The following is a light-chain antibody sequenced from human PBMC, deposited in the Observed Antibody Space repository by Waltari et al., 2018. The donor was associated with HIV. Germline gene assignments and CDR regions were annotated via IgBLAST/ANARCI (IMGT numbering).Light chain of an antibody. CDR2: ANN. CDR3: QSYDSGSSGSV. CDR1: SSNIGAGYA. J-gene: IGLJ2*01. Sequence: QSLLTQPPSVSGAPGQRVTISCTGSSSNIGAGYAVPSYHQVPGTVPKLVIYANNNRASGVPDRFSGSKFGPSASLAITGLQAEDEGTYYCQSYDSGSSGSVFGGGTKLTVL. V-gene: IGLV1-40*01.